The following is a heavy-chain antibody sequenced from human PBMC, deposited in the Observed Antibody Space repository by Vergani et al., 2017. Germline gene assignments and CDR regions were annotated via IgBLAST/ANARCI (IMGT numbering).Heavy chain of an antibody. V-gene: IGHV3-23*01. CDR2: ISGSGGST. Sequence: EVQLLESGGGLVQPGGSLRLSCAASGFTFSSYAMSWVRQAPGKGLEGVSAISGSGGSTYYADSVKGRFTISRDNSKNTLYLQMNSLRAEDMAVYYCAKVIQSAEKFSSSWYNYWGQGTLVTVSS. D-gene: IGHD6-13*01. CDR3: AKVIQSAEKFSSSWYNY. CDR1: GFTFSSYA. J-gene: IGHJ4*02.